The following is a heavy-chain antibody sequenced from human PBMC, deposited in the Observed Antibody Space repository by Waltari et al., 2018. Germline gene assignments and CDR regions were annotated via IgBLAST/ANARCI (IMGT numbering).Heavy chain of an antibody. D-gene: IGHD4-17*01. Sequence: QVQLQESGPGLVKPSETLSLTCAVSGYSISSGYYWGWIRQPPGKGLEWIGSIYHSVSTYYNPSLKSRVTISVDTSKNQFSLKLSSVTAADTAGYYCATVTTGGGNYYYYGMDVWGQGTTVTVSS. CDR1: GYSISSGYY. CDR3: ATVTTGGGNYYYYGMDV. V-gene: IGHV4-38-2*01. CDR2: IYHSVST. J-gene: IGHJ6*02.